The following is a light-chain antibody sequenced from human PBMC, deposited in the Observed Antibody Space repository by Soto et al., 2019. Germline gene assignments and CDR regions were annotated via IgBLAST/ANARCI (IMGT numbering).Light chain of an antibody. Sequence: QSALTQPASVSGSPGQSITISCTGTSSDVGGYNLVSWYQQQPDKAPKLMIFDVNLRPSGVSNRYSGSKFGNTASLTISGLQAEDEGDYYCCSYAGSSTLVFGTGTKVTVL. CDR3: CSYAGSSTLV. V-gene: IGLV2-23*02. J-gene: IGLJ1*01. CDR2: DVN. CDR1: SSDVGGYNL.